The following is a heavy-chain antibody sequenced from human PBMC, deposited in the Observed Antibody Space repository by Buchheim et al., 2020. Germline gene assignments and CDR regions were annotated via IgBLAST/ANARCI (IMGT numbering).Heavy chain of an antibody. CDR2: IWYDGSNK. Sequence: QVQLVESGGGVVQPGRSLRLSCAASGFTFCSYGMHWVRQAPGKGLEWVAVIWYDGSNKYYADSVKGRFTISRDNSKNTLYLQMNSLRAEDTAVYYCARGYGDYVFNWYFDLWGRGTL. D-gene: IGHD4-17*01. CDR1: GFTFCSYG. J-gene: IGHJ2*01. V-gene: IGHV3-33*01. CDR3: ARGYGDYVFNWYFDL.